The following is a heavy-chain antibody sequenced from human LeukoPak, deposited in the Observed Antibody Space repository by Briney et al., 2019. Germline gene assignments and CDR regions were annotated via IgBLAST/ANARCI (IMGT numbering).Heavy chain of an antibody. Sequence: PGGSLRLSCAASGFTFSSYNMNWVRQAPGKGLEWVSSISSSSSYIYYTDSMKGRFTISRDNAKNSLYLQMNSLRAEDTAVYYCARDPGSGGPLSYWGQGTLVTVSS. D-gene: IGHD3-3*01. CDR1: GFTFSSYN. CDR3: ARDPGSGGPLSY. V-gene: IGHV3-21*01. CDR2: ISSSSSYI. J-gene: IGHJ4*02.